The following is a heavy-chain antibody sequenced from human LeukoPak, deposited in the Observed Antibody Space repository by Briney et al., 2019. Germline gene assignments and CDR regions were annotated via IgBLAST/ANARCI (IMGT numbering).Heavy chain of an antibody. V-gene: IGHV3-21*04. D-gene: IGHD6-19*01. CDR2: ISSSSSYI. CDR1: GFSFSSYS. CDR3: ARVPAPGYSSGWNQNYYYYYGMDV. J-gene: IGHJ6*02. Sequence: GGSLRLSCAASGFSFSSYSMNWVRQAPGKGLEWVSSISSSSSYIYYADSVKGRFTISRDNAKNSLYLQMNSLRAEDTAVYYCARVPAPGYSSGWNQNYYYYYGMDVWGQGTTVTVSS.